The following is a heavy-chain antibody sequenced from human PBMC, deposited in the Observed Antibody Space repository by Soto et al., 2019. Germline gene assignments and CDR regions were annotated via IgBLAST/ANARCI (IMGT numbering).Heavy chain of an antibody. Sequence: GGSLRLSCTASGFTFSRHGMRWARQAPGKGLEWVALIWYDGTRESYADFARGRFTISRDNFASTLYLQMNSLRAEDTAVYYCARDISFGAYDLWGQGTLVTVSS. V-gene: IGHV3-33*02. CDR3: ARDISFGAYDL. D-gene: IGHD3-10*01. CDR2: IWYDGTRE. J-gene: IGHJ5*02. CDR1: GFTFSRHG.